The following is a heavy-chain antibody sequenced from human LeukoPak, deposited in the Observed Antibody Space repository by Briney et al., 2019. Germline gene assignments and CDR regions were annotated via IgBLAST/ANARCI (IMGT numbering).Heavy chain of an antibody. Sequence: ASVKVSCKASGYTFTGYYMHWVRQAPGQGLEWMGWINPNSGGTNYAQKFQGRVTMTRDTSISTAYMELSRLRSDDTAVYYCARARGVNGGFDYWGQGTLVTVSS. J-gene: IGHJ4*02. CDR3: ARARGVNGGFDY. D-gene: IGHD3-10*01. CDR2: INPNSGGT. CDR1: GYTFTGYY. V-gene: IGHV1-2*02.